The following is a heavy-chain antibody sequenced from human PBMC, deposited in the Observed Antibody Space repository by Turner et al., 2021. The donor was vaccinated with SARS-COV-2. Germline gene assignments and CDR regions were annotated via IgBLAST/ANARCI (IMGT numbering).Heavy chain of an antibody. Sequence: QVQLQEWGAGLLRPSETLSLACDIYGGSSTGHYWSWIRQPPGKGLEWIAEMNRAGSTNYNPSLKSRVSISLDTSKNQFFLKLTSVTAADTAMLYCAVSKYGSGTYDLWGQGTLVTVSS. J-gene: IGHJ1*01. CDR1: GGSSTGHY. CDR3: AVSKYGSGTYDL. D-gene: IGHD3-10*01. V-gene: IGHV4-34*01. CDR2: MNRAGST.